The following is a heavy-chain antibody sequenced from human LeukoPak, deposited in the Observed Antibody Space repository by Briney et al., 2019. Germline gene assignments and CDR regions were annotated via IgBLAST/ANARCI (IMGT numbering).Heavy chain of an antibody. D-gene: IGHD3-22*01. CDR3: ARFEAYYYDSSGYYFDY. V-gene: IGHV3-7*01. J-gene: IGHJ4*02. Sequence: QPGGSLRPSCAASGFTFSSYWMRWVRQAPGKGLEWVANIKQDGSEKYYVDSVKGRFTISRDNAKNSLYLQMNSLRAEDTAVYYCARFEAYYYDSSGYYFDYWGQGTLVTVSS. CDR1: GFTFSSYW. CDR2: IKQDGSEK.